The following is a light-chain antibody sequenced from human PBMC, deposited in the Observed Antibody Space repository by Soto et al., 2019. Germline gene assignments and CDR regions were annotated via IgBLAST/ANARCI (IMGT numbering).Light chain of an antibody. J-gene: IGKJ1*01. CDR3: QQYNNWPRT. CDR1: QSVSNN. CDR2: GAS. Sequence: EIVMTQSPATLSLSPGERATLSCRASQSVSNNLAWYQQKPGQAPRLLIYGASTRATAITAICSGSGSGTEFTITSSSLQSEDFALYYCQQYNNWPRTFGQGTKVEIK. V-gene: IGKV3-15*01.